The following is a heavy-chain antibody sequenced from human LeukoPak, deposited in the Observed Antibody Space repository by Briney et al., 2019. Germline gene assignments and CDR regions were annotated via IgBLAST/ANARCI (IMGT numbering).Heavy chain of an antibody. V-gene: IGHV4-4*07. Sequence: SETLSLTCTVSGGSISSYYWSWIRQPAGKGLEWIGRIYTSGSTNYNPSLKSRVTMSVDTSKNQFSLKLSSVTAADTAVYYCARVRKRVLLWFGEFDYWGQGTLVTVSS. D-gene: IGHD3-10*01. J-gene: IGHJ4*02. CDR2: IYTSGST. CDR1: GGSISSYY. CDR3: ARVRKRVLLWFGEFDY.